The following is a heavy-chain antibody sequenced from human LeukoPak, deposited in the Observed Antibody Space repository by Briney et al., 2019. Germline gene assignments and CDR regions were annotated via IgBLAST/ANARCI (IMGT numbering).Heavy chain of an antibody. D-gene: IGHD6-19*01. CDR2: IWYDGSNK. Sequence: GGSLRLSCAASGFTFSSYGMHWVRQAPGKGLEWVAVIWYDGSNKYYADSVKGRFTISRDNAKNSLYLQMNSLRAEDTAVYYCARSQPGYSSGWYIPSYFDYWGQGTLVTVSS. V-gene: IGHV3-33*01. CDR3: ARSQPGYSSGWYIPSYFDY. CDR1: GFTFSSYG. J-gene: IGHJ4*02.